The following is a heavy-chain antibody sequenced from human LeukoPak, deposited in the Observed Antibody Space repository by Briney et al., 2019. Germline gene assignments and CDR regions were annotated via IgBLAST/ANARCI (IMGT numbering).Heavy chain of an antibody. Sequence: PGGAPRLPWSAPGFTFRWFTMKWGRPGPGEGLGGVLFIFSSCGTIYYADSVKGRFTISRDNAKNSLFLQMDSLRAEDTAVYYCAREEYQLLWGYYYYYMDVWGKGTTVTVSS. V-gene: IGHV3-48*01. D-gene: IGHD2-2*01. CDR2: IFSSCGTI. CDR3: AREEYQLLWGYYYYYMDV. J-gene: IGHJ6*03. CDR1: GFTFRWFT.